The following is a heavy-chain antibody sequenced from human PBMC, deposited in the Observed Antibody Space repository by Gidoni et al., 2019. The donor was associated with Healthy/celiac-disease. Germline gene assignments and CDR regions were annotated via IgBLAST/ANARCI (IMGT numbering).Heavy chain of an antibody. CDR2: ISWNSGSI. J-gene: IGHJ4*02. Sequence: EVQLVESGGGLVQPGRSLRLSCAASGFTFDDYAMHWVRQAPGKGLEWVSGISWNSGSIGYADSVKGRFTISRDNAKHSLYLQMNSLRAEDTALYYCAKGITGTTAFDYWGQGTLVTVSS. CDR1: GFTFDDYA. CDR3: AKGITGTTAFDY. D-gene: IGHD1-7*01. V-gene: IGHV3-9*01.